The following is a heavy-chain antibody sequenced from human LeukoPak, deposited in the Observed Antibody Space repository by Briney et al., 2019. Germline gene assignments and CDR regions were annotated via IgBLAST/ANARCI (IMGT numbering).Heavy chain of an antibody. J-gene: IGHJ4*02. V-gene: IGHV1-18*01. D-gene: IGHD4-17*01. Sequence: ASVKVSCKASGYTFTNYGISWVRQAPGQGLEWMGWIGGYNGNTNYAQKLQGRVTMTTDTSTSTAYMEVRSLRSDDTAVYYCARGTVTKRFFDYWGQGTLVTVSS. CDR2: IGGYNGNT. CDR1: GYTFTNYG. CDR3: ARGTVTKRFFDY.